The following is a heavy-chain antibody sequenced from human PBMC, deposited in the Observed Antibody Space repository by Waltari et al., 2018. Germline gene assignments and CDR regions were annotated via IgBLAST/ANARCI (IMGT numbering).Heavy chain of an antibody. CDR1: GGTFSSYA. Sequence: KASGGTFSSYAISWVRQAPGQGLEWMGGIIPIFGTANYAQKFQGRVTITADESTSTAYMELSSLRSEDTAVYYCAREFLEGGHDWFDPWGQGTLVTVSS. CDR2: IIPIFGTA. J-gene: IGHJ5*02. D-gene: IGHD3-3*01. V-gene: IGHV1-69*01. CDR3: AREFLEGGHDWFDP.